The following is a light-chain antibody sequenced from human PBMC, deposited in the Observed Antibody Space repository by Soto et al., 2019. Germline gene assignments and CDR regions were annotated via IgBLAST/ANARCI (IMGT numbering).Light chain of an antibody. CDR1: SSDVGGYNY. J-gene: IGLJ1*01. V-gene: IGLV2-8*01. CDR2: AVS. CDR3: TSYSGTNYHYV. Sequence: QSALTQPPSASGSFGQSVTISCTGTSSDVGGYNYVSWYQQYPGKAPKLMIYAVSERPSGVPDRFSGSKSGNTASLTVSGLQADDEADYYCTSYSGTNYHYVFGTGTKLTVL.